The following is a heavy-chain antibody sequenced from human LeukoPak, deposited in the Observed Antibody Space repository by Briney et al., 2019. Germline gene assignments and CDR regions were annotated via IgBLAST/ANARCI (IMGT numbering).Heavy chain of an antibody. Sequence: GGSLRLSCAVSGFTFSSYSMSWVRQAPGKGLEWVAVISADGKNKNHADSVKGRFTISGDKSTLYLEMNNLRTEDTALYYCARDVGKDTITTEIAYWGQGTLVTVSS. CDR2: ISADGKNK. V-gene: IGHV3-30*04. J-gene: IGHJ4*02. CDR3: ARDVGKDTITTEIAY. CDR1: GFTFSSYS. D-gene: IGHD4-11*01.